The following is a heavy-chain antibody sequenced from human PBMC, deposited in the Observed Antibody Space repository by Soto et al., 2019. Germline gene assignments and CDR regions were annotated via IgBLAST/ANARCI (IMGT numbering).Heavy chain of an antibody. CDR3: ARATYISGWYYFDY. J-gene: IGHJ4*02. D-gene: IGHD6-19*01. V-gene: IGHV1-18*01. Sequence: GASVKVSCKASGYTFTSYGISWVRQAPGQGLEWMGWIIAYNGNTNYAQKLQGRVTMTTDTSTSTAYMELRSLRSDDTAVYYCARATYISGWYYFDYWGQGTLVTVSS. CDR2: IIAYNGNT. CDR1: GYTFTSYG.